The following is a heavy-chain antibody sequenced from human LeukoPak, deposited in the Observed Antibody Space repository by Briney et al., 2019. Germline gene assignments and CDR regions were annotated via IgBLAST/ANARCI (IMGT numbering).Heavy chain of an antibody. CDR3: VKGFVHPTYYFDY. V-gene: IGHV3-23*01. D-gene: IGHD3-10*01. CDR1: GFTFSNYA. Sequence: GGSLRLSCAASGFTFSNYAMMWVRQAPGKRLEWVSSITGSGDGTYYAASVRGRFTISRDNSENTLYLQLNSLRADDTAVYFCVKGFVHPTYYFDYWGQGTLVTVSS. CDR2: ITGSGDGT. J-gene: IGHJ4*02.